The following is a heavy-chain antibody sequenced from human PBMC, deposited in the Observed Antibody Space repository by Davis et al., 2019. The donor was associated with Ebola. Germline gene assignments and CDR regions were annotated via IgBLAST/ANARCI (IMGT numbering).Heavy chain of an antibody. Sequence: AASVKVSCKASGYTFTSYGISWVRQAPGQGLEWMGGIIPIFGTANYAQKFQGRVTITADESTSTVYVELSSLRSEDTAVYYCARGVIPMTYDAFDIWGQGTMVTVSS. J-gene: IGHJ3*02. CDR1: GYTFTSYG. V-gene: IGHV1-69*13. CDR2: IIPIFGTA. CDR3: ARGVIPMTYDAFDI. D-gene: IGHD2-21*01.